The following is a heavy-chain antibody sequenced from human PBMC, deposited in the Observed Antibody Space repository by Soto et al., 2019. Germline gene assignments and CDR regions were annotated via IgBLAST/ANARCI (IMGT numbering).Heavy chain of an antibody. CDR2: ISYDGSNK. D-gene: IGHD3-10*01. CDR1: GFIFSTYG. J-gene: IGHJ4*02. Sequence: QVNLVESGGGVVQPGRSLRLSCAASGFIFSTYGMHWVRQAPGKGLEWVAVISYDGSNKYYADSVKGRFTISRDKSQNTVYLQMNSLRGEDTAVYYCAKEGKVSGSGTYHIDYWGQGTLVTVSS. CDR3: AKEGKVSGSGTYHIDY. V-gene: IGHV3-30*18.